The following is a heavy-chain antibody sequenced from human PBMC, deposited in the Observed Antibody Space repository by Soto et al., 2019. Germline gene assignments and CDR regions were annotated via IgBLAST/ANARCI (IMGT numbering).Heavy chain of an antibody. Sequence: PSETLSLTCTVSGGSVSSDNYYWSWIRQPPGKGLEWIGYIYYSGNTNYNPSLKSRVTLSVDTSKNQFSLKLSSVTAADTAVYYCASTYCSSTSCPNWFDPWGKGTLVT. D-gene: IGHD2-2*01. CDR1: GGSVSSDNYY. J-gene: IGHJ5*02. CDR3: ASTYCSSTSCPNWFDP. V-gene: IGHV4-61*01. CDR2: IYYSGNT.